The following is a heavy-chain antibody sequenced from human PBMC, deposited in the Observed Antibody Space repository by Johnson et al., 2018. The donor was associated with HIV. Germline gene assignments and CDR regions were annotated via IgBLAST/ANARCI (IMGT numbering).Heavy chain of an antibody. CDR3: ARTVDGDGLGEALDI. D-gene: IGHD4-17*01. CDR2: ISYDAKHK. CDR1: GFIFSSYA. V-gene: IGHV3-30*04. J-gene: IGHJ3*02. Sequence: QVQLVESGGGVVQPGRSLRLSCAASGFIFSSYAIHWVRQAPGKGLEWVAVISYDAKHKYYADSVKGRVTISRDNSKNTLSRQMSSLRVEDTAVYFCARTVDGDGLGEALDIWGQGTMVTVSS.